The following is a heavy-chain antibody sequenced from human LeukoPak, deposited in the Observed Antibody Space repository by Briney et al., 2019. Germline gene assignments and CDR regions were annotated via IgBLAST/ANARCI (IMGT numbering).Heavy chain of an antibody. CDR3: ARATLGYCSGGSCYGTFDY. CDR2: IIPIFGTA. D-gene: IGHD2-15*01. J-gene: IGHJ4*02. Sequence: ASVKVSCKASGGTFSIYAISWVRQAPGQGLEWMGRIIPIFGTANYAQKFQGRVTITTDESTSTAYMELSSLRSEDTAVYYCARATLGYCSGGSCYGTFDYWGQGTLVTVSS. V-gene: IGHV1-69*05. CDR1: GGTFSIYA.